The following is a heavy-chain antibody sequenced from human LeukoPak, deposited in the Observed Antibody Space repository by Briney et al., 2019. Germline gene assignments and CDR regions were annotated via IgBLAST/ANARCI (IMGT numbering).Heavy chain of an antibody. CDR3: AKDLKGRERVGELWFGELSP. J-gene: IGHJ5*02. CDR1: GFTFSSYG. V-gene: IGHV3-30*02. Sequence: QAGGSLRLSCAASGFTFSSYGMHWVRQAPGKGLEWVAFIRYDGSNKYYADSVKGRFTISRDNSKNTLYLQMNSLRAEDTAVYFCAKDLKGRERVGELWFGELSPWGQGTLVTVSS. D-gene: IGHD3-10*01. CDR2: IRYDGSNK.